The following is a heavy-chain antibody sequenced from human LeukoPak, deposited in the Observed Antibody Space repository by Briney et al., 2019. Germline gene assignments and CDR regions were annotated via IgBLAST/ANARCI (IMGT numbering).Heavy chain of an antibody. J-gene: IGHJ6*03. Sequence: SVKVSCKASGGTFSSEAFIWVRQAPGQGLEWMGGIIPIFGTANYAQKFQGRVTVTTDESTSTAYMELSSLRSEDTAVYYCARGGYDVRDYYYMDVWGKGTTVTVSS. D-gene: IGHD5-12*01. CDR3: ARGGYDVRDYYYMDV. V-gene: IGHV1-69*05. CDR2: IIPIFGTA. CDR1: GGTFSSEA.